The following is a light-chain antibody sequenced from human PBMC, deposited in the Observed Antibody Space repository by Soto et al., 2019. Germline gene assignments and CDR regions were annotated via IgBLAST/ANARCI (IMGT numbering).Light chain of an antibody. J-gene: IGKJ1*01. CDR2: AAS. CDR3: QQSYSPPRT. CDR1: QSISGY. V-gene: IGKV1-39*01. Sequence: DIQMTQSQSSLSASVGDTVTINCRASQSISGYLNWYQQQSGKAPKLLIYAASALHSVVPSRFSGSGSGTDFTITINGLQPADLATYYCQQSYSPPRTFGQGTK.